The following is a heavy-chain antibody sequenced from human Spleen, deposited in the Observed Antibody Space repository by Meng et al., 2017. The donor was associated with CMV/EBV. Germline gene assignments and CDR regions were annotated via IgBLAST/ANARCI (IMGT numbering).Heavy chain of an antibody. Sequence: ESLKISCTVSGASISSSYYWGWIRQPPGKGLEWIGSVHYSGSTYYNPSLKSRLTISVDTSKNQFSLKLSSVTAADSAVYYCARDRRWDTTMFLVFDIWGQGTTVTVSS. CDR3: ARDRRWDTTMFLVFDI. D-gene: IGHD5-18*01. CDR2: VHYSGST. J-gene: IGHJ3*02. CDR1: GASISSSYY. V-gene: IGHV4-39*07.